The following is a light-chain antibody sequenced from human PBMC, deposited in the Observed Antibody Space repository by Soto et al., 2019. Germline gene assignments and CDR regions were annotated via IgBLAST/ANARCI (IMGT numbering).Light chain of an antibody. CDR1: QSVSSSY. CDR3: QQYGSSPRIT. V-gene: IGKV3-20*01. Sequence: EIVLTQSPGTLSLSPGERATLSCRASQSVSSSYLAWYQQKPGQAPRLLIYGASSRATGIPDRFSGSGSGTDFTLTISRLEPEDFAVYYGQQYGSSPRITLGQGTRREIK. CDR2: GAS. J-gene: IGKJ5*01.